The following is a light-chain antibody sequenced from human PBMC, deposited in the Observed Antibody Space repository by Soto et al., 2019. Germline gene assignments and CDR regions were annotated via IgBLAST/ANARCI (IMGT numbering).Light chain of an antibody. CDR1: SSNIGTGFE. V-gene: IGLV1-40*01. CDR3: QSYDNSLSAWV. Sequence: QSVLTQPPSVSGAPGQRVTISCTGSSSNIGTGFEVHWYQQLPGTAPKLLIYGNTNRPSGVPDRFSASKSGTSASLAIAGLQAEDEADYYCQSYDNSLSAWVFGGGPKLTVL. J-gene: IGLJ3*02. CDR2: GNT.